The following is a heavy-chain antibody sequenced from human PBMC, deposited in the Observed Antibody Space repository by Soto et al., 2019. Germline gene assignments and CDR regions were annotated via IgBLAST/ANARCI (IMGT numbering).Heavy chain of an antibody. J-gene: IGHJ4*02. Sequence: QLQLQESGSGLVKPSQTLSLTCAVSGGSISSGGYSWSWIRQPPGKGLEWIGYIYHSGRTYYNPSLKSRVTISLDRSKKQSSLKLSSVTAAETAVYYCARGMTTVTTFDYWGQGTMFTFSS. CDR3: ARGMTTVTTFDY. D-gene: IGHD4-17*01. CDR2: IYHSGRT. CDR1: GGSISSGGYS. V-gene: IGHV4-30-2*01.